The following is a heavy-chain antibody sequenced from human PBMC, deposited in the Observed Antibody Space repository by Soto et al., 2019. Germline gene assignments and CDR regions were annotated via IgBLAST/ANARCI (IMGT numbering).Heavy chain of an antibody. CDR1: GGSITGLY. V-gene: IGHV4-59*08. CDR2: IYYSGTT. Sequence: QVQLQESGPGLVKPSETLSLSCSVSGGSITGLYWTWVRQPPGKGLEWIGWIYYSGTTNYNPSLTSRVTMSVDTSKNQFSLKLNSVTAADTAMYSCARLRNRYFMDVWGRGTTVTVSS. J-gene: IGHJ6*03. CDR3: ARLRNRYFMDV. D-gene: IGHD4-17*01.